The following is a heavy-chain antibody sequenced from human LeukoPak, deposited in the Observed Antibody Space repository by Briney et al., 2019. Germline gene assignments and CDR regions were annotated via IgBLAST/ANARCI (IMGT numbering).Heavy chain of an antibody. D-gene: IGHD3-22*01. V-gene: IGHV1-18*01. Sequence: ASVKVSCKASGYTFTSYGISWVRQAPGQGLEWMGWISAYNGNTNYAQKLQGRVTMTTDTSTSTAYMELRSLRSDDTAVYYCARASPYYYDSSGIDYWGQGTLVTVSS. CDR1: GYTFTSYG. CDR3: ARASPYYYDSSGIDY. J-gene: IGHJ4*02. CDR2: ISAYNGNT.